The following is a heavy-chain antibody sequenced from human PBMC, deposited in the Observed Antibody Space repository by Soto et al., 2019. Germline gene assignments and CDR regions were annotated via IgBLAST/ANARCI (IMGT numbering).Heavy chain of an antibody. CDR1: GGSISSSSYY. J-gene: IGHJ4*02. CDR2: IYYSGST. CDR3: ARTSTFYSSGWYLEGTFDY. D-gene: IGHD6-19*01. Sequence: SETLSLTCTVSGGSISSSSYYWGWIRQPPGKGLEWIGSIYYSGSTYYNPSLKSRVTISGDTSTNQFSLKLSSVTAADTAVYYCARTSTFYSSGWYLEGTFDYWGQGTLVTVSS. V-gene: IGHV4-39*01.